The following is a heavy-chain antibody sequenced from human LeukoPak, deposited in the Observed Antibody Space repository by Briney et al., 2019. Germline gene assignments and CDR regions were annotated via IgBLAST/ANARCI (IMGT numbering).Heavy chain of an antibody. CDR1: GFTFSSYW. CDR3: AKDGCGGDCYFDH. CDR2: IKQDGSEK. J-gene: IGHJ4*02. Sequence: GGSLRLSCAASGFTFSSYWMSWVRQAPGKGLEWVANIKQDGSEKYYVDSVKGRFTISRDNAKNSLYLQMNSLRVEDTAVYFCAKDGCGGDCYFDHWGQGSLVTVSS. V-gene: IGHV3-7*01. D-gene: IGHD2-21*02.